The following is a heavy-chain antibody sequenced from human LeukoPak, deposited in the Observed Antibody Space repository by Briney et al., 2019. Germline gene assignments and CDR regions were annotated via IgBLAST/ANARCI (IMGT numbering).Heavy chain of an antibody. Sequence: SETLSLTCTVSGGSISSYYWSWIRQPAGKGLEWIGRIYTSGSTNYNPSLKSRVTMSVDTSKNQFSLKLSSVTAADTAVYYCARGGNKGYCSGGSCQYYFDYWGQGTLVTVSS. D-gene: IGHD2-15*01. CDR2: IYTSGST. CDR3: ARGGNKGYCSGGSCQYYFDY. CDR1: GGSISSYY. J-gene: IGHJ4*02. V-gene: IGHV4-4*07.